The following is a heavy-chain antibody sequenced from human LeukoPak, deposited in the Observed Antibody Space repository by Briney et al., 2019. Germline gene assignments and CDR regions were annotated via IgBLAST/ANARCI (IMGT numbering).Heavy chain of an antibody. J-gene: IGHJ3*02. V-gene: IGHV3-74*01. D-gene: IGHD4-23*01. CDR2: INSDGSST. CDR1: GFTFSSYW. CDR3: VYGGNSTCFDI. Sequence: GGSLRLSCAASGFTFSSYWMHWVRHAPRKGLVWVSRINSDGSSTTYADSVKGRFTISRDNAKNTLYLHMNGVRADDTAVYYCVYGGNSTCFDIWGQGTMVTVSS.